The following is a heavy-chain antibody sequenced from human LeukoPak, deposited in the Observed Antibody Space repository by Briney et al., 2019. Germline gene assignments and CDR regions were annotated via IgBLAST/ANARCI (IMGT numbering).Heavy chain of an antibody. CDR1: GYAFTEYY. Sequence: ASVKVSCKASGYAFTEYYMHWVRQAPGQGLEWMGWINPNSGGTNYAQKFQDRVTMTRDTSISTAYMELSRLRSDDTAVYYCARDVEVRGVLYYFDYWGQGTLVTVSS. J-gene: IGHJ4*02. V-gene: IGHV1-2*02. CDR2: INPNSGGT. CDR3: ARDVEVRGVLYYFDY. D-gene: IGHD3-10*01.